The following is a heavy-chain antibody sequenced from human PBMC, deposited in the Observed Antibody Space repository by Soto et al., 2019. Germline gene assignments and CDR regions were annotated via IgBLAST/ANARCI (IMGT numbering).Heavy chain of an antibody. CDR3: ARSLLDEYSSSWRSAYYGMDV. Sequence: QVQLVQSGAEVKKPGVSVKVSCKASGFTFSAYYRYWVRQAPGQGLEWIGWINPNSGGTNNAQKFQGRVTMTRDTSTSTVYMELSALIPDDTAVYYCARSLLDEYSSSWRSAYYGMDVWGQGTTVTVSS. CDR2: INPNSGGT. D-gene: IGHD6-13*01. J-gene: IGHJ6*02. V-gene: IGHV1-2*02. CDR1: GFTFSAYY.